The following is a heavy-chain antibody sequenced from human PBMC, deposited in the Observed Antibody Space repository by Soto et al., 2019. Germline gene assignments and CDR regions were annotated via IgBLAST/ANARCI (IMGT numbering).Heavy chain of an antibody. CDR3: ARGWYSSGWYGY. CDR2: IIPIFGTA. D-gene: IGHD6-19*01. V-gene: IGHV1-69*13. CDR1: GGTFSSYA. J-gene: IGHJ4*02. Sequence: RASVKVSCKASGGTFSSYAISWVRQAPGQGLEWMGGIIPIFGTANYAQKFQGRVTITADESTSTAYMELSSLRSEDTVVYYCARGWYSSGWYGYWGQGTLVTVSS.